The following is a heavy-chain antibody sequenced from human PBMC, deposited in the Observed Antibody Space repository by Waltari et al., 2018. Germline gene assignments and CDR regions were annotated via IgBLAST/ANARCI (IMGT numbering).Heavy chain of an antibody. CDR2: IYPAGST. J-gene: IGHJ4*02. V-gene: IGHV3-66*02. CDR3: ATARDEFTASIFFDH. Sequence: ECGGGLVRPGGTLRLSVAASGITVPSLRMSWVRQAPGQGLEWVSVIYPAGSTYHADSVLGRFTISRDVSQNTLYLQMNNLRPEDTAVYYCATARDEFTASIFFDHWGQGALVSVSS. D-gene: IGHD3-3*01. CDR1: GITVPSLR.